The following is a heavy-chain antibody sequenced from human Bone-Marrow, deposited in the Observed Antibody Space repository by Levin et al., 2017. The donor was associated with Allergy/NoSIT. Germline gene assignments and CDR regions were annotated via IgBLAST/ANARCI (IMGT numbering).Heavy chain of an antibody. CDR2: IHPGNSDV. J-gene: IGHJ2*01. CDR3: ARVADYGLRNWYFDL. Sequence: GESLKISCKASGYTFPNYWIAWVRQVPGKGLDWLGIIHPGNSDVRYSSSVQGQVTISVDKSLSTAFLQWTSLKASDTAVYYCARVADYGLRNWYFDLWGRGTLVTVSS. CDR1: GYTFPNYW. V-gene: IGHV5-51*01. D-gene: IGHD3-10*01.